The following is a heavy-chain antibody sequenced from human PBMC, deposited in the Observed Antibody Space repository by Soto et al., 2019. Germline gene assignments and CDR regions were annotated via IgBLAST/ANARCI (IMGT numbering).Heavy chain of an antibody. CDR1: GFTFSSYG. V-gene: IGHV3-30*03. D-gene: IGHD3-22*01. CDR2: ISYDGSNK. Sequence: GGSLRLSCAASGFTFSSYGMHWVRQAPGKGLEWVAVISYDGSNKYYADSVKGRFTISRDNSKNTLYLQMNSLRAEDTAVYYCARQDSSGYYYFDYWGQGTLVTVSS. CDR3: ARQDSSGYYYFDY. J-gene: IGHJ4*02.